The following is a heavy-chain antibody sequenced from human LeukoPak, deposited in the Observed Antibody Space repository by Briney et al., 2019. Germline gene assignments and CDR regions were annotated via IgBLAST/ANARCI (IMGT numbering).Heavy chain of an antibody. V-gene: IGHV3-30*18. J-gene: IGHJ5*02. D-gene: IGHD5-18*01. CDR1: GFTFSSYG. Sequence: GRSLRLSCAASGFTFSSYGMHWVRQAPGKGLEWVAVISYDGSNKYCADSVKGRFTISRDNSKNTLYLQMNSLRAEDTAVYYCAKDRIQLWPNWFDPWGQGTLVTVSS. CDR3: AKDRIQLWPNWFDP. CDR2: ISYDGSNK.